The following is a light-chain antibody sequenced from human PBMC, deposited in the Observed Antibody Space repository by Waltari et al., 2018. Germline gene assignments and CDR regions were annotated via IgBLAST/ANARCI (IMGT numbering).Light chain of an antibody. V-gene: IGLV1-51*01. J-gene: IGLJ2*01. CDR3: ATWDSSLNFVV. CDR1: SSNIGSNY. Sequence: QSVLTQPPSVSAAPGRKVTISCSGSSSNIGSNYVSWYQQFPRTAPKLLIFENYKRPSGSPDRFSASNSGTSATLGITGLQTGDEADYYCATWDSSLNFVVFGGGTKLTVL. CDR2: ENY.